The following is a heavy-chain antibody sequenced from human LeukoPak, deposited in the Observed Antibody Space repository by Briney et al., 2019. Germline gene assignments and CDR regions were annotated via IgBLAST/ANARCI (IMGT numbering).Heavy chain of an antibody. D-gene: IGHD5-12*01. V-gene: IGHV4-4*07. CDR2: IYTSGST. CDR3: ARVHSGYDFGNRKYYYFDY. CDR1: GDSISNYF. Sequence: SETLSLTCTVSGDSISNYFWSWIRQPAGKGLEWIGRIYTSGSTDYNPSLRSRVTMSVDTSKNQFSLKLWSVTAADTAVYYCARVHSGYDFGNRKYYYFDYWGQGTLVTVSS. J-gene: IGHJ4*02.